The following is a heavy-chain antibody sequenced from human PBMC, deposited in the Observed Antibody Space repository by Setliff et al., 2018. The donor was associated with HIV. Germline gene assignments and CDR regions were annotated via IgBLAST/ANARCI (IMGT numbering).Heavy chain of an antibody. J-gene: IGHJ4*02. CDR2: MYYRGTT. CDR1: GGSIVSSSYY. Sequence: LSLPCTVSGGSIVSSSYYWGWIRQPPGKGLEWIGTMYYRGTTYNNPSLKSRVTFSADTSKNQFSLNLNSVTATDTAVYYCARQGLTMNRGVPAPILYYFDYWGPGILVTSPQ. V-gene: IGHV4-39*01. CDR3: ARQGLTMNRGVPAPILYYFDY. D-gene: IGHD3-10*01.